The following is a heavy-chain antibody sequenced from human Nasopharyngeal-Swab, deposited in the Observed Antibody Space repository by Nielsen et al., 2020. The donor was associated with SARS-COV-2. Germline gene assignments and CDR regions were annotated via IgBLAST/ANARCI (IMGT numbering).Heavy chain of an antibody. CDR2: TWYRSKWNY. D-gene: IGHD2-2*01. CDR1: GDSVSNDRAA. V-gene: IGHV6-1*01. CDR3: ERIQPQLPGIV. Sequence: SETLSLTCAISGDSVSNDRAAWSWIRQSPSRGLEWLGRTWYRSKWNYDYATSLSGRLTVSPDTAKNQFSLHLNSVTPDDTAVYYCERIQPQLPGIVWGQGTMVIVSS. J-gene: IGHJ3*01.